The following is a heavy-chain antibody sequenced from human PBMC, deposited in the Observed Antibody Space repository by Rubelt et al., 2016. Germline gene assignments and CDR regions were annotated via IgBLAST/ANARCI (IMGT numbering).Heavy chain of an antibody. D-gene: IGHD2-21*02. J-gene: IGHJ6*02. Sequence: HWVRQAPGQGLEWMEWINPNSGGTNYAQKFQGWVTMTRDTSISTAYMELSRLRSDDTAVYYCARDLQPLLDAGLLNGMDVCGQGTTVTVSS. V-gene: IGHV1-2*04. CDR3: ARDLQPLLDAGLLNGMDV. CDR2: INPNSGGT.